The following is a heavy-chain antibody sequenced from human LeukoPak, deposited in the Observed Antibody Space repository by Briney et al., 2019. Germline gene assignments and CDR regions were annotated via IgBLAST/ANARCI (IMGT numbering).Heavy chain of an antibody. D-gene: IGHD1-1*01. Sequence: ETLSLTCTVSGYSISSGYYMSWIRQAPGKGLEWVSVIFSGGTTYYADSVKGRFTISRDNSKNTLYLQMNSLRAEDTAVYYCVRDAGTPLNYWGQGTLVTVSS. CDR3: VRDAGTPLNY. J-gene: IGHJ4*02. CDR2: IFSGGTT. CDR1: GYSISSGYY. V-gene: IGHV3-53*01.